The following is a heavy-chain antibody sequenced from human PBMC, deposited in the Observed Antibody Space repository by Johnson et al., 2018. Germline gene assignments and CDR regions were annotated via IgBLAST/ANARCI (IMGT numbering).Heavy chain of an antibody. CDR2: IRATTSGGTT. CDR3: TSEENRSGTVPNDAVDI. Sequence: VQLVESGGGLVQPGRSLRLSCTASGFTFGDYAMSWFRQAPGKGLEWVGFIRATTSGGTTEYAASVKGRFTISRDDSKSIAYLQMNSRKTEDTAVYYWTSEENRSGTVPNDAVDIWGQGTMVTVSS. D-gene: IGHD1-14*01. V-gene: IGHV3-49*03. CDR1: GFTFGDYA. J-gene: IGHJ3*02.